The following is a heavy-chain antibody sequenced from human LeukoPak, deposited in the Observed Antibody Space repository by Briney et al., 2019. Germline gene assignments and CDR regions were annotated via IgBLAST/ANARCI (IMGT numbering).Heavy chain of an antibody. J-gene: IGHJ4*02. Sequence: PGGSLRLSCAASGFTFSSYWVHWVRQAPGKGLVWVSRINTDGSSTNYADSVRGRFTISRDNAKNTLYLQVDSLRAEDTAVYYCAKDMTYYDILTGYGGLDYWGQGTLVTVSS. CDR3: AKDMTYYDILTGYGGLDY. V-gene: IGHV3-74*01. CDR2: INTDGSST. CDR1: GFTFSSYW. D-gene: IGHD3-9*01.